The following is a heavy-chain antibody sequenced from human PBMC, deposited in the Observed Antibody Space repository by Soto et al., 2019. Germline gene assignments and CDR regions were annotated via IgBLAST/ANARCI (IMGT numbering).Heavy chain of an antibody. CDR2: IIPILGIA. CDR1: GGTFSSYT. CDR3: ARATLTTVTRDWFDP. Sequence: QVQLVQSGAEVKKPGSSVKVSCKASGGTFSSYTISWVRQAPGQGLEWMGRIIPILGIANYAQKFQGRVTITAEKSTSTAYMELSSLRSEDTAVYYCARATLTTVTRDWFDPWGQGTLVTVSS. V-gene: IGHV1-69*02. D-gene: IGHD4-17*01. J-gene: IGHJ5*02.